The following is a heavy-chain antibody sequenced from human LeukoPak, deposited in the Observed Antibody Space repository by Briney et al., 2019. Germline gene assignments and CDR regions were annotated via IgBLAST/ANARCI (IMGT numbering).Heavy chain of an antibody. CDR3: ARGRGGYSWELLFDY. CDR2: IYHSGST. CDR1: GYSISSGYY. Sequence: SETLSLTCTVSGYSISSGYYWGWIRQPPGKGLEWIGSIYHSGSTYYNPSLKSRVTISVDTSKNQFSLKLSSVTAADTAVYYCARGRGGYSWELLFDYWGQGTLVTVSS. V-gene: IGHV4-38-2*02. J-gene: IGHJ4*02. D-gene: IGHD1-26*01.